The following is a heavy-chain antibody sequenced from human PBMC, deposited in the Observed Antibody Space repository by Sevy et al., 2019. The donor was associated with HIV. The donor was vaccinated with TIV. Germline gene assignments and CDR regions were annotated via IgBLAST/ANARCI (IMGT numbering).Heavy chain of an antibody. J-gene: IGHJ4*02. CDR3: AKGRGIAAKYYFDY. CDR2: ISGSGGST. V-gene: IGHV3-23*01. D-gene: IGHD6-13*01. Sequence: GGSLRLSCAASGFTFSSYAMSWVRQAPGQGLQSVSAISGSGGSTYYADSVKGRFTISRDNSKNTLYLQMNSLRAEDTAVYYCAKGRGIAAKYYFDYWGQGTLVTVSS. CDR1: GFTFSSYA.